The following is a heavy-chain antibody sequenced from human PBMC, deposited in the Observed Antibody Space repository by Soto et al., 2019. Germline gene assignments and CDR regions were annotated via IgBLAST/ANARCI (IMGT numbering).Heavy chain of an antibody. CDR3: ASGGSSGYYYGTWFDP. V-gene: IGHV1-2*02. J-gene: IGHJ5*02. CDR1: GYTFTGYY. D-gene: IGHD3-22*01. CDR2: INPNSGGT. Sequence: ASVKVSCKASGYTFTGYYMHWVRESPGQGLEWMGWINPNSGGTNYAQKFQGRVTMTRDTSISTAYMELSRLRSDDTAVYYCASGGSSGYYYGTWFDPWGQGTLVTVSS.